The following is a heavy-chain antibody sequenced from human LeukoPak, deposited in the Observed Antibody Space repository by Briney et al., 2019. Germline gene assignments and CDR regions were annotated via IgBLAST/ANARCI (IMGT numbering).Heavy chain of an antibody. V-gene: IGHV4-61*01. J-gene: IGHJ4*02. CDR1: GGSVSSGSYY. Sequence: PSETLSLTCTVSGGSVSSGSYYWSWIRRPPGKGLEWIGYIYYSGSTDYSPSLKSRVTISVDTSKNQFSLKLSSVTAADTAVYYCARIPFGRDAYKRSDSWGQGTLVTVSS. CDR3: ARIPFGRDAYKRSDS. D-gene: IGHD5-24*01. CDR2: IYYSGST.